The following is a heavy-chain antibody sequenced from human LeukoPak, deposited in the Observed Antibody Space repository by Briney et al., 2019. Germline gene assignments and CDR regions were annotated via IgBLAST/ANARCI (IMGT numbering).Heavy chain of an antibody. J-gene: IGHJ4*02. CDR3: ASNIAAAGNHFDY. CDR2: IFVSGST. D-gene: IGHD6-13*01. Sequence: PSETLSLTCSVSGDSITRNSHYWSWIRQAAGKGLEWIGHIFVSGSTKYSPSLESRVTISLDTSKNQVSLKLSSVTAADTAVYYCASNIAAAGNHFDYWGQGTLVTVSS. CDR1: GDSITRNSHY. V-gene: IGHV4-61*09.